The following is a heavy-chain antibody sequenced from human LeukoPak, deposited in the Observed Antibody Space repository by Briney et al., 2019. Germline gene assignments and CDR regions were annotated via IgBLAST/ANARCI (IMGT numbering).Heavy chain of an antibody. CDR1: GFTFGDYA. Sequence: PGGSLRLSCTASGFTFGDYAMSWVRQATGKGLEWVSGIGTAGEIYYPGSVKGRFTISRENAKNSLYLQMNSLRAGDTAVYYCARAAYSSTWYSRYFDLWGRGTLVTVSS. J-gene: IGHJ2*01. V-gene: IGHV3-13*01. CDR2: IGTAGEI. CDR3: ARAAYSSTWYSRYFDL. D-gene: IGHD6-13*01.